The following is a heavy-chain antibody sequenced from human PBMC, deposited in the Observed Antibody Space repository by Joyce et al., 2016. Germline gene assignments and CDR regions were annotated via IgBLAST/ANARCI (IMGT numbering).Heavy chain of an antibody. D-gene: IGHD5-24*01. V-gene: IGHV1-69*01. Sequence: QVQLVQSGAEVKKPGSSVRVSCKASGGSFSNNTTNGVRQAPGQGLEWRGGIIPVFGTANYAQKFQGRVTITADESTRTAYMELSSLRSDDTGVYYCASLDGTSGYWGQGTLVTVSS. CDR1: GGSFSNNT. CDR2: IIPVFGTA. J-gene: IGHJ4*02. CDR3: ASLDGTSGY.